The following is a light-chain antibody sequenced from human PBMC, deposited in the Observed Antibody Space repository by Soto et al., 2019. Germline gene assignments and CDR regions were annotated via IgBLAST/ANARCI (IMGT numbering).Light chain of an antibody. Sequence: EIEMTQSPATLSLSPAERATVSCRASQSVGNNLAWYQQKSGQAPRLLIYGAYTRAAGVAARFSATGSGTEFTLTIGSLQSDDFAVYYCHQYDDWSPYTFGQGTKLEFK. J-gene: IGKJ2*01. CDR3: HQYDDWSPYT. V-gene: IGKV3-15*01. CDR2: GAY. CDR1: QSVGNN.